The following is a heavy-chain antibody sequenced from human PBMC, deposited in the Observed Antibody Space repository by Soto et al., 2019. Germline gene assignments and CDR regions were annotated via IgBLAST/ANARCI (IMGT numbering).Heavy chain of an antibody. J-gene: IGHJ6*02. D-gene: IGHD2-15*01. V-gene: IGHV4-30-4*01. CDR2: IYYSGST. CDR3: ARAYCSGGSCYSRGGMYYYYGMDV. CDR1: GGSISSGDYY. Sequence: QVQLQESGPGLVKPSQTLSLTCTVSGGSISSGDYYWNWIRQPPGKGLEWIGYIYYSGSTYYNPSLKSRVTISVDTSKNQFSLKLSSVTAADTAVYYCARAYCSGGSCYSRGGMYYYYGMDVWGQGTTVTVSS.